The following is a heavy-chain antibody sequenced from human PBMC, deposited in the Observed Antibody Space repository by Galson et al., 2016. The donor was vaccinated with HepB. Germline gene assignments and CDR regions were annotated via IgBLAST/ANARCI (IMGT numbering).Heavy chain of an antibody. CDR3: AREAIPTAYTVDAFDS. CDR2: INHRGST. J-gene: IGHJ3*02. D-gene: IGHD2-2*01. CDR1: GESFSGYY. V-gene: IGHV4-34*01. Sequence: ETLSLTCAVYGESFSGYYWSWIRQPPGKGLEWIGEINHRGSTNYNPSLKSRVTILVDTSKNQFSLKLNSVTAADTAVYYCAREAIPTAYTVDAFDSWGQGTMVTVSS.